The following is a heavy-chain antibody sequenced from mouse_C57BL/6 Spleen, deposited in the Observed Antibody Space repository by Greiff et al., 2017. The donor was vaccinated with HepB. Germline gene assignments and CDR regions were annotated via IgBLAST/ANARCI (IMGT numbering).Heavy chain of an antibody. CDR2: IDPETGGT. J-gene: IGHJ3*01. Sequence: QVQLQRSGAELVRPGASVTLSCKASGYTFTDYEMHWVKQTPVQGLEWIGAIDPETGGTAYNQKFKGKAILTADKSSSTAYMELRSLTSEDSAVYYCLRPFAYWGQGTLVTVSA. CDR1: GYTFTDYE. V-gene: IGHV1-15*01. CDR3: LRPFAY.